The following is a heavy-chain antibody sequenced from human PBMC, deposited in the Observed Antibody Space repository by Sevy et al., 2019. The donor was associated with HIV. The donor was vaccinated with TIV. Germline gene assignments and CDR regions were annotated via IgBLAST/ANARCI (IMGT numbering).Heavy chain of an antibody. CDR3: ARGPGDGVSFDY. V-gene: IGHV3-48*04. D-gene: IGHD2-21*02. CDR2: TSSSSNTI. CDR1: GFTFSSYS. J-gene: IGHJ4*02. Sequence: GGSLRLSCAASGFTFSSYSMNWVRQAPGKGLEWLSYTSSSSNTIYYADSVRGRFTISRDNAKNSLSLQMNSLRVEDTPVYYCARGPGDGVSFDYWGRGTLVTVSS.